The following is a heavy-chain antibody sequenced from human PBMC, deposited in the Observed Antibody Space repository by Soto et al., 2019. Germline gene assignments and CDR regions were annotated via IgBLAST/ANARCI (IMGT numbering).Heavy chain of an antibody. Sequence: QVQLVESGGGVVQPGRSLRLSCAASGFTFSSYAMHWVRQAPGKGLEWVAVISYDGSNKYYADSVKGRFTISRDNSKNTLYLQMNSLRAEDTAVYYCARPNREHIVVVTSPGGWYFDLWGRGTLVTVSS. J-gene: IGHJ2*01. D-gene: IGHD2-21*02. CDR2: ISYDGSNK. V-gene: IGHV3-30-3*01. CDR3: ARPNREHIVVVTSPGGWYFDL. CDR1: GFTFSSYA.